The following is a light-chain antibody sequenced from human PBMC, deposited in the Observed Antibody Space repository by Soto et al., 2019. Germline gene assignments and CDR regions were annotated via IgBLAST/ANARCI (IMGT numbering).Light chain of an antibody. V-gene: IGLV2-14*01. CDR2: EVS. J-gene: IGLJ1*01. CDR1: SSDVGGYNY. CDR3: SSYTSSTFYV. Sequence: QSALTQPASVSGSPGQSITISCTGTSSDVGGYNYVSWYQQHPGKAPKLMIYEVSNRPSGVSNRFSGSKSGNTASLTISGLQAEDEADYYCSSYTSSTFYVFGTRLKVTVL.